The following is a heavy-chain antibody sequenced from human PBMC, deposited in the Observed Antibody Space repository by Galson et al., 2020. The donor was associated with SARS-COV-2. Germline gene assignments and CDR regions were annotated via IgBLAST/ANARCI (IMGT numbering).Heavy chain of an antibody. J-gene: IGHJ6*02. CDR3: AGSQGTLDLYGMDV. CDR2: IYYSGST. V-gene: IGHV4-59*11. CDR1: GGSISSHY. Sequence: KTSETLSLTCTVSGGSISSHYWSWTRQPPGKGLEWIGYIYYSGSTNYNPSLKSRVTISVDTSKNQFSLKLSSVTAADTAVYYCAGSQGTLDLYGMDVWGQGTTVTVFS. D-gene: IGHD3-3*01.